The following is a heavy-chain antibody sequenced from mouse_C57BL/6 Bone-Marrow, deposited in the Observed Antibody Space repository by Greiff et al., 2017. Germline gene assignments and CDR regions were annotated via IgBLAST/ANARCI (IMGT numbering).Heavy chain of an antibody. CDR1: GYTFTSYG. CDR2: IYPRSGNT. Sequence: QVQLQQSGAELARPGASVKLSCKASGYTFTSYGISWVKQRTGQGLEWIGEIYPRSGNTYYNEQFKGKATLTADKSSSTAYMELRSLTSEDSAVYFCARWGWVYYFDYWGQGTTLTVSS. J-gene: IGHJ2*01. V-gene: IGHV1-81*01. CDR3: ARWGWVYYFDY. D-gene: IGHD1-1*02.